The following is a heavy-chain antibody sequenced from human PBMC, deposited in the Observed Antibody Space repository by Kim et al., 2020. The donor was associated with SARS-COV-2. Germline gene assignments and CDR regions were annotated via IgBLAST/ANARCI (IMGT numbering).Heavy chain of an antibody. CDR1: GFTFSSYA. CDR2: ISYDGSNK. D-gene: IGHD1-26*01. V-gene: IGHV3-30*04. CDR3: ARDPTRIVGATTWFDP. Sequence: GGSLRLSCAASGFTFSSYAMHWVRQAPGKGLEWVAVISYDGSNKYYADSVKGRFTISRDNSKNTLYLQMNSLRAEDTAVYYCARDPTRIVGATTWFDPWGQGTLVTVSS. J-gene: IGHJ5*02.